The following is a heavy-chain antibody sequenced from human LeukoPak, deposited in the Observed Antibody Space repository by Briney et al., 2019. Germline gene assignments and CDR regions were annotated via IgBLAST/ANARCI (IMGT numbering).Heavy chain of an antibody. Sequence: PSETLSLTCTVSGGSISSYFWSRIRQPAGKGLEWIGRIYTSGSTDYNPSLKSRVTMSVDTSKNQFSLKLNSVTAADTAVYYCARGPRNSDWYSIDYWGQGTLATVSS. J-gene: IGHJ4*02. CDR2: IYTSGST. CDR3: ARGPRNSDWYSIDY. V-gene: IGHV4-4*07. D-gene: IGHD6-19*01. CDR1: GGSISSYF.